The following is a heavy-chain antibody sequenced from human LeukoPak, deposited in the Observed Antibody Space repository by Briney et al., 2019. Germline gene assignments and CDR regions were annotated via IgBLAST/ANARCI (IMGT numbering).Heavy chain of an antibody. CDR3: AREVVIFPDYYYYGMDV. CDR2: ISRSGDTL. J-gene: IGHJ6*02. CDR1: GFPFRDYY. Sequence: GGSLRLSCAASGFPFRDYYMTWLRQAPGKGLEWISYISRSGDTLYYADSVEGRFTIPRDNAKNSLFLQMNSLRADDTAVYYCAREVVIFPDYYYYGMDVWGQGTTVTVSS. V-gene: IGHV3-11*01. D-gene: IGHD2/OR15-2a*01.